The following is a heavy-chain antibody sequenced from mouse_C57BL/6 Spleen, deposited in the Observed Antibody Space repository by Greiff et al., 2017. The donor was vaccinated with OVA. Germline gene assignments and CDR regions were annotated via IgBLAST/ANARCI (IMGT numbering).Heavy chain of an antibody. CDR3: ARGKRNLANWDVDAMDY. D-gene: IGHD4-1*01. CDR1: GYTFTGYW. V-gene: IGHV1-9*01. CDR2: ILPGSGST. J-gene: IGHJ4*01. Sequence: QVQLKQSGAELMKPGASVKLSCKATGYTFTGYWIEWVKQRPGHGLEWIGEILPGSGSTNYNEKFKGKATFTADTSSNTAYMQLSSLTTEDSAIYYCARGKRNLANWDVDAMDYWGQGTSVTVSS.